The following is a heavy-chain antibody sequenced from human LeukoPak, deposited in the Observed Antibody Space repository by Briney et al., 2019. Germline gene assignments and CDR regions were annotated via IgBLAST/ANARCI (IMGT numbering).Heavy chain of an antibody. CDR1: GGTFISYA. CDR2: IIPIFGTA. Sequence: ASVKVSCKASGGTFISYAISWVRQAPGQGLEWVGGIIPIFGTANYAQKFQGRVTITADESTSTAYMELSSLRSEDTAVYYCARGRDTYYDFWSGYNSWFDPWGQGTLVTVSS. D-gene: IGHD3-3*01. CDR3: ARGRDTYYDFWSGYNSWFDP. J-gene: IGHJ5*02. V-gene: IGHV1-69*13.